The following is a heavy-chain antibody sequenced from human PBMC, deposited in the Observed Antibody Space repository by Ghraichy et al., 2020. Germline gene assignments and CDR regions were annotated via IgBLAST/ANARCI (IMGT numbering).Heavy chain of an antibody. CDR1: RGSITNPDYY. Sequence: ETLSLTCTVSRGSITNPDYYWGWIRQPPGKGLEWIGSLYYSGSTYYNPSLQSRVTISVETSKSQFSLKLGPWTAADSAVYYCARLPGVFGWPAGGGISWFDFWGQGSQVTVSS. D-gene: IGHD3-16*01. V-gene: IGHV4-39*01. CDR3: ARLPGVFGWPAGGGISWFDF. J-gene: IGHJ5*01. CDR2: LYYSGST.